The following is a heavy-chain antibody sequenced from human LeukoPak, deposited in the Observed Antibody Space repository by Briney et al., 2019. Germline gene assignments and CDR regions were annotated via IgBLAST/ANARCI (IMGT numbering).Heavy chain of an antibody. CDR2: IYWNDDK. J-gene: IGHJ3*02. CDR3: AHRPHMDRGVIMTEDAFDI. CDR1: GFSLSTSGVG. Sequence: SGPTLVKPTQTLTLTCTFSGFSLSTSGVGVGWIRQPPGKALEWLALIYWNDDKRYSPSLKSRLTITKDTSKNQVVLTMTNMDPVDTATYYCAHRPHMDRGVIMTEDAFDIWGQGTMVTVSS. D-gene: IGHD3-10*01. V-gene: IGHV2-5*01.